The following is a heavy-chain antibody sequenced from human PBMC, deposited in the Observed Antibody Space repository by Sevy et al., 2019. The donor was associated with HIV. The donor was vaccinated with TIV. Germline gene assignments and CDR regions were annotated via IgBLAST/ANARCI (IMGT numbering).Heavy chain of an antibody. J-gene: IGHJ4*02. CDR2: ITYSGVNT. CDR1: GFTFSTYA. Sequence: GGSLRLSCAASGFTFSTYAMTWVRQAPGKGLEWVSVITYSGVNTYYADSVKGRFTISRDNSKNKLYLQMNSLRAEDTAVYYCAKDSVSGTYHTGDFDYRGQGTLVTVSS. V-gene: IGHV3-23*01. D-gene: IGHD3-16*02. CDR3: AKDSVSGTYHTGDFDY.